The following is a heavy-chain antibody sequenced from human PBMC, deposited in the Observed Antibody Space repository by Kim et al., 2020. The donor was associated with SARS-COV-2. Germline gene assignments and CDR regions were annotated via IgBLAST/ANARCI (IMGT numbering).Heavy chain of an antibody. CDR1: GFTFSSYG. CDR3: ARVSFPDWGAGPNYFDY. D-gene: IGHD7-27*01. J-gene: IGHJ4*02. Sequence: GGSLRLSCAASGFTFSSYGMHWVRQAPGKGLEWVAVIWYDGSNKYYADSVKGRFTISRDNSKNTLYLQMNSLRAEDTAVYYCARVSFPDWGAGPNYFDYWGQGTLVTVSS. V-gene: IGHV3-33*01. CDR2: IWYDGSNK.